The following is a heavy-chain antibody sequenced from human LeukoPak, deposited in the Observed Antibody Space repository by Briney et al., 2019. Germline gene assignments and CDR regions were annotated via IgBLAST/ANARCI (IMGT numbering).Heavy chain of an antibody. CDR2: ISASGGST. CDR1: GFTLSSYV. D-gene: IGHD1-26*01. Sequence: GGSLRLSCAGSGFTLSSYVMSWVRQAPGKGLEWVSAISASGGSTYYADSVKGRFTISRDNSKNTLDLQMNSLRAEDTAIYYCARVSVGAKGRPFDYWGQGTLVTVSS. CDR3: ARVSVGAKGRPFDY. V-gene: IGHV3-23*01. J-gene: IGHJ4*02.